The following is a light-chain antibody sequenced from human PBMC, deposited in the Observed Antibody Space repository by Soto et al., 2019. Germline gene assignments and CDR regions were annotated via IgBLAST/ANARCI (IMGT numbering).Light chain of an antibody. V-gene: IGKV3-20*01. J-gene: IGKJ2*01. CDR2: GAS. CDR3: QRYGSSPYT. CDR1: QSVTNSS. Sequence: EIVLTQSPGTLSLSPGDRGILSCRASQSVTNSSLAWYQQKPGQAPRLLLYGASNRATGIPDRFSGSGSGTDFALTINRLEREDFAVYSCQRYGSSPYTFGQGTKLELK.